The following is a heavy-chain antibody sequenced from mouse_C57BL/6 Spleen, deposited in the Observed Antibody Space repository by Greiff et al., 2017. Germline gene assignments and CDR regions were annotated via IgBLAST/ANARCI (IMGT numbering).Heavy chain of an antibody. CDR2: IDPANGNT. J-gene: IGHJ2*01. CDR1: GFNIQNTY. CDR3: ARRWIAYYFDR. V-gene: IGHV14-3*01. Sequence: EVKLQESVAELVRPGASDKLSCTASGFNIQNTYMHWVKQRPEQGLEWIGRIDPANGNTKYAPKFQGKATITADTSSNTAYLQLSSLTSEDTAIYCCARRWIAYYFDRWSQGTPPIVSS. D-gene: IGHD1-1*02.